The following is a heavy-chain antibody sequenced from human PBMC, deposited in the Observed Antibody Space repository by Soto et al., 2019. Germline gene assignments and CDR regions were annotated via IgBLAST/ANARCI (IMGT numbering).Heavy chain of an antibody. Sequence: GASVKVSCTASGYTFTIYGISWVRQAPGQGLEWMGWISAYNGNTNYAQKLKGRVTMTTDTSTKTAYLELRRLRSDDTAVYYCARDIAPITIAGGMDVWGQGTTVTVSS. J-gene: IGHJ6*02. D-gene: IGHD3-10*01. CDR1: GYTFTIYG. CDR3: ARDIAPITIAGGMDV. V-gene: IGHV1-18*01. CDR2: ISAYNGNT.